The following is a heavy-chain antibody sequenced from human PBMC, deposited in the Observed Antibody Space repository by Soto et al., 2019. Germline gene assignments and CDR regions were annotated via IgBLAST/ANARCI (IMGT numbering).Heavy chain of an antibody. CDR3: ANIIAACSRYFDY. D-gene: IGHD6-6*01. J-gene: IGHJ4*02. CDR2: ISDRGGGT. Sequence: PGGSLRLSCAASGFSLSSYALNWFRQAPGKGLEWVSSISDRGGGTDYADSMKGRFTISRDNCKNTLYLQRSSLRVEDTSVDYCANIIAACSRYFDYWAQGTLV. V-gene: IGHV3-23*01. CDR1: GFSLSSYA.